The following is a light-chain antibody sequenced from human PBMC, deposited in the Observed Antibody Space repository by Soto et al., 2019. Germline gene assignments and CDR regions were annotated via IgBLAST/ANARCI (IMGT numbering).Light chain of an antibody. Sequence: DIQMTQSPSSVSGSVGDRVTITCRASQGISTYLNWYQQKPGKAPKLLIYAASSLQSGVPSRFSGSGSETDFTLTISSLQPEDFATYSCQQSYSTTWTFGQGTKVDIK. CDR3: QQSYSTTWT. CDR2: AAS. CDR1: QGISTY. J-gene: IGKJ1*01. V-gene: IGKV1-39*01.